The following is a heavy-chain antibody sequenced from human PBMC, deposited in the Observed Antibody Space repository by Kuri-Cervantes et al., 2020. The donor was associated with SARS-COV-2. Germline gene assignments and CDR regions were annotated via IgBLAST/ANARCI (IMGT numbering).Heavy chain of an antibody. CDR1: GFTFSSYG. J-gene: IGHJ4*02. V-gene: IGHV3-21*01. Sequence: GESLKISCAASGFTFSSYGMNWVRQAPGKGLEYVSSISSSSSYIYYADSVKGRFTISRDNSNNTLYLQMNILRSEDTAVYYCTKDLAGPGMTHWGQGTLVTVSS. CDR3: TKDLAGPGMTH. CDR2: ISSSSSYI. D-gene: IGHD3-10*01.